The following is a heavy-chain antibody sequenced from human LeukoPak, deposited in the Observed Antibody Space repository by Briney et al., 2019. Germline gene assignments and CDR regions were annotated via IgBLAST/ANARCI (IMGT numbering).Heavy chain of an antibody. D-gene: IGHD1-14*01. V-gene: IGHV5-51*01. J-gene: IGHJ4*02. CDR3: ARHPAFTGVPARPFDY. CDR1: GYSFTSYW. CDR2: IYPGDSDT. Sequence: PGESLKISCKGSGYSFTSYWIAWVRQMPGKGLEWMGIIYPGDSDTRYSPSFQGQVTISADKSINTAYLQWSSLKASDTAIYYCARHPAFTGVPARPFDYWGPGILVTVSS.